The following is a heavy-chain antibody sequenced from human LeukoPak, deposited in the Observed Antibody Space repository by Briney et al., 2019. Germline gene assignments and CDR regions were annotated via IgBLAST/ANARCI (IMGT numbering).Heavy chain of an antibody. CDR3: ARDLYSSGYYVTPGDY. D-gene: IGHD3-22*01. J-gene: IGHJ4*02. Sequence: GGSLRLSCAASGFTFSSYSMNWVRQAPGKGLEWVSSISSSSSYIYYADSVKGRFTISRDNAKNSLYLQMNSLRAEDTAVYYCARDLYSSGYYVTPGDYWGQGTLVTVSS. CDR2: ISSSSSYI. V-gene: IGHV3-21*01. CDR1: GFTFSSYS.